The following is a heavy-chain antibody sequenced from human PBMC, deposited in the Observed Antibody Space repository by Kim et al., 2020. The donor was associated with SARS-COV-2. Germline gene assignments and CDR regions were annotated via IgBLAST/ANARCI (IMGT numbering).Heavy chain of an antibody. CDR3: ARASVDYGPSTFDY. J-gene: IGHJ4*02. D-gene: IGHD4-17*01. V-gene: IGHV3-11*01. Sequence: PDPCKGSFTISRDNAKNSLYLQMNSLRAEDTAVYYCARASVDYGPSTFDYWGQGTLVTVSS.